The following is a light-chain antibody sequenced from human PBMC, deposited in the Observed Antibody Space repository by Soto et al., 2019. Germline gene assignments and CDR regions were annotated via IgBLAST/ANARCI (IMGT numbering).Light chain of an antibody. Sequence: QSALTQPASVSGSPGQSITISCTGTSSEVGGYNYVSWYQQHPGKAPKLMIYDVSNRPSGVSNRFSGSKSGNTASLTISGLQAEDEADYYCSSYTSSNTLVVFGGGTKLTVL. V-gene: IGLV2-14*01. CDR1: SSEVGGYNY. J-gene: IGLJ2*01. CDR2: DVS. CDR3: SSYTSSNTLVV.